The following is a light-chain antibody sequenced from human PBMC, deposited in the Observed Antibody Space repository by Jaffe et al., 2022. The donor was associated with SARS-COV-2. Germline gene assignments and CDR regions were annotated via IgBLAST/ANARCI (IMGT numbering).Light chain of an antibody. CDR2: AAS. V-gene: IGKV1-9*01. CDR1: QGISSY. Sequence: DIQLTQSPSFLSASVGDRVTITCRASQGISSYLAWYQQKPGKAPKLLIYAASTLQSGVPSRFSGSGSGTEFTLTISSLQPEDFATYYCQQLNSPMYTFGQGTKLEIK. CDR3: QQLNSPMYT. J-gene: IGKJ2*01.